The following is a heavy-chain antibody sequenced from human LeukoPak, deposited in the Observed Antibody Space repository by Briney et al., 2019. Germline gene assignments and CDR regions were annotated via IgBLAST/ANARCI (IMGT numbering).Heavy chain of an antibody. Sequence: GGSLRLSCTASVFAFNNHDMTWVRQAPGKGLEWVSNIGGSGDNTYYADSVKGRFTISRDNSKNTLYLQMNSLRVEDTAVYYCARESRGTTGTTAFDYWGQGTLVTVSS. CDR1: VFAFNNHD. J-gene: IGHJ4*02. CDR3: ARESRGTTGTTAFDY. CDR2: IGGSGDNT. D-gene: IGHD1-1*01. V-gene: IGHV3-23*01.